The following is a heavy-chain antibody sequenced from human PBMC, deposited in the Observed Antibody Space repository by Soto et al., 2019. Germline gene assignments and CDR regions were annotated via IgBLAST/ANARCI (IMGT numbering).Heavy chain of an antibody. Sequence: QVQLVQSGAEVKKPGSSVKVSCKASGGTFSSYAISWVRQAPGQGLEWMGGIIPIFGTANYAQKFQGRVRIPGDESTSTAYMELGSLRSEDRAVYYWARDPLYSYGSGSSMAVGGQGPTVTVSS. CDR2: IIPIFGTA. V-gene: IGHV1-69*01. D-gene: IGHD3-10*01. CDR3: ARDPLYSYGSGSSMAV. CDR1: GGTFSSYA. J-gene: IGHJ6*02.